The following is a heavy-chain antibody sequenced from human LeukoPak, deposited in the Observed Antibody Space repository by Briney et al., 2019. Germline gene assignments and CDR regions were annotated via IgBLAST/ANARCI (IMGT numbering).Heavy chain of an antibody. CDR2: ISYDGSNK. Sequence: GGSLRLSCAASGFTFSSYGMHWVRQAPGKGLEWVAVISYDGSNKYYADSVKGRFTISRDNSKNTLYLQMNSLRAEDTAVYYCARDYGGNSGLDGYFDYWGQGTLVTVSS. CDR3: ARDYGGNSGLDGYFDY. J-gene: IGHJ4*02. D-gene: IGHD4-23*01. V-gene: IGHV3-30*03. CDR1: GFTFSSYG.